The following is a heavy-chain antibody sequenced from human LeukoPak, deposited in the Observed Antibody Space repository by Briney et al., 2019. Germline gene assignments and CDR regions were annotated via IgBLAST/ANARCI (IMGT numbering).Heavy chain of an antibody. J-gene: IGHJ6*02. V-gene: IGHV3-23*01. CDR3: ARRYCSGGSCYTRYDGMDV. CDR2: ISGSGVST. CDR1: GFTFSTYA. Sequence: PGGSLRLSCAASGFTFSTYAMSWVRQAPGKGLEWVSSISGSGVSTYYADSVKGRFTISRDNSKNTLYLQMNSLRVEDTAAYYCARRYCSGGSCYTRYDGMDVWGQGSTVTVSS. D-gene: IGHD2-15*01.